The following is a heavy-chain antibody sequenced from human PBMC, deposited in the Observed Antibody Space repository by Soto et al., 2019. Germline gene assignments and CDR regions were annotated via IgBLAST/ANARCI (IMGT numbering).Heavy chain of an antibody. V-gene: IGHV4-34*01. CDR2: INHSGST. CDR1: GGSFSGYY. D-gene: IGHD3-9*01. Sequence: SETLSLTCAVYGGSFSGYYWTWIRQPPGTGLEWIGEINHSGSTNYNPSLKSRVTISVDTSKNQFSLKLTSVTAADTAVYYCARDKMTGLFDFWGQGTPVPVSS. CDR3: ARDKMTGLFDF. J-gene: IGHJ4*02.